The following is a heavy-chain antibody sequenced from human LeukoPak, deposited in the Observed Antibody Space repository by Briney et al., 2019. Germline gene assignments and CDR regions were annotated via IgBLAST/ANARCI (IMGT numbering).Heavy chain of an antibody. CDR1: GYTFNRHD. D-gene: IGHD1-26*01. J-gene: IGHJ3*02. CDR2: MNPNSGNT. CDR3: ARETMGHDAFDI. Sequence: GASVKVSCKASGYTFNRHDINWVRQATGQGLEWMGWMNPNSGNTAFAQKFQGRVTMTRNTSISTAYMELSSLRSEDTAVYYCARETMGHDAFDIWGQGTMVTVSS. V-gene: IGHV1-8*01.